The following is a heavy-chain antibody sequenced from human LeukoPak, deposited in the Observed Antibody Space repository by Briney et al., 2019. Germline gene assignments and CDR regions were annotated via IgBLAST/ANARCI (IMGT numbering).Heavy chain of an antibody. J-gene: IGHJ4*02. V-gene: IGHV3-33*01. CDR1: GFTSRNYG. D-gene: IGHD4-17*01. Sequence: GRSLRLSCAASGFTSRNYGMHWVRQAPGKGLEWVAVIWYDGSNQYYADSVRGRVTISRDNSKNILYLQMNSLRAEDMAVYYCASDIRSTYFNYWGQGTLVVVSS. CDR2: IWYDGSNQ. CDR3: ASDIRSTYFNY.